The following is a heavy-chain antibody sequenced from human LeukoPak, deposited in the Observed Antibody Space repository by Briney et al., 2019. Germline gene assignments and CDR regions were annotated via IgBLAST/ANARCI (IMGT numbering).Heavy chain of an antibody. D-gene: IGHD2-15*01. CDR3: ARDNLIGYCSGGCYYYCMDV. J-gene: IGHJ6*02. CDR1: GFTFSSYG. CDR2: ISYDGSNK. Sequence: PGGSLRLSCAASGFTFSSYGMHWVRQAPGKGLEWVALISYDGSNKYYADSVKGRFTISRDNSKNTLYLQMNSLRAEDTAVYYCARDNLIGYCSGGCYYYCMDVWGQGTTVTVSS. V-gene: IGHV3-30*03.